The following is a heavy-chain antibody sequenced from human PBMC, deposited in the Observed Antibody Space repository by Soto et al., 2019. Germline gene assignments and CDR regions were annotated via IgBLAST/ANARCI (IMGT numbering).Heavy chain of an antibody. Sequence: QVQLVQSGAEVKKPGSSVKVSCKASGGTFSSYAISWVRQAPGQGLEWMGGIIPIVGTANYAQKFQGRVTITADESTSTAYMEMSSLRSEDTAVYYCARDRGYSSGWYARLFDIWGQGTMVTVSS. D-gene: IGHD6-19*01. J-gene: IGHJ3*02. CDR1: GGTFSSYA. V-gene: IGHV1-69*01. CDR2: IIPIVGTA. CDR3: ARDRGYSSGWYARLFDI.